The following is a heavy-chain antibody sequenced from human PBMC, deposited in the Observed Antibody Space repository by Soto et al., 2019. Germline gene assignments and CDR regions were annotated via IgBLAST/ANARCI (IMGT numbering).Heavy chain of an antibody. CDR1: GFTFSSYG. CDR2: IWYDGSNK. Sequence: GGSLRLSCAASGFTFSSYGMHWVRQAPGKGLEWVAVIWYDGSNKYYADSVKGRFTISRDNSKNTLYLQMNSLRAEDTAVYYCARDAHASSGYPFDYWGQGTLVTVSS. J-gene: IGHJ4*02. V-gene: IGHV3-33*01. D-gene: IGHD6-19*01. CDR3: ARDAHASSGYPFDY.